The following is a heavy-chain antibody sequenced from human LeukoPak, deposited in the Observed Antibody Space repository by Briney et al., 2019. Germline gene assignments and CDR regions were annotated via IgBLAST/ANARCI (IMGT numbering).Heavy chain of an antibody. CDR2: IYTSGST. D-gene: IGHD6-25*01. CDR3: AKDFSSASYTYYYYYMDV. V-gene: IGHV4-4*07. Sequence: SETLSLTCTVSGGSISSYYWSWIRQPAGKGLEWIGRIYTSGSTYYNPSLKSRVTISVDTSKSQFSLKLSSVTAADTAIYYCAKDFSSASYTYYYYYMDVWGKGTTVTVSS. J-gene: IGHJ6*03. CDR1: GGSISSYY.